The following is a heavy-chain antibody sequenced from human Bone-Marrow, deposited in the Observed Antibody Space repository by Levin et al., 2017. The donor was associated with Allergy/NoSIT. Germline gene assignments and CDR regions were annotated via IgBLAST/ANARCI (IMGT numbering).Heavy chain of an antibody. CDR3: AGDATRGGDFDY. D-gene: IGHD2-2*01. J-gene: IGHJ4*02. CDR2: TNQDGSET. CDR1: GFTFTNYW. Sequence: GGSLRLSCTASGFTFTNYWMAWVRQGPGKGLECVAKTNQDGSETYYVDSVKGRFTLSRDNAKNSLFLQMDGLRVEDTALYYCAGDATRGGDFDYWGQGALVTVSS. V-gene: IGHV3-7*01.